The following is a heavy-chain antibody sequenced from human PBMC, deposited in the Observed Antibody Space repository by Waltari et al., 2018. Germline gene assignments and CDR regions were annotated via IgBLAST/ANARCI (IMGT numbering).Heavy chain of an antibody. D-gene: IGHD6-13*01. V-gene: IGHV3-74*01. CDR3: ARDGIAAAWGDFDY. Sequence: EVQLVESGGGLVQPGGSLRLSCSASGFTFSSYWMHWVRQAPGKGPVGGSRIDSGGSSTSYADPVKGRFTISRDNTKNTLYLQMNSLRAEDTAVYYCARDGIAAAWGDFDYWGQGTLVTVSS. CDR2: IDSGGSST. CDR1: GFTFSSYW. J-gene: IGHJ4*02.